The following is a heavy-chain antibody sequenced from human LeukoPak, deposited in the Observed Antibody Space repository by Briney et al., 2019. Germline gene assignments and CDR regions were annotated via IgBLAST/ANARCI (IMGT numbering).Heavy chain of an antibody. CDR1: GGSISSYY. D-gene: IGHD3-16*01. CDR3: ARDRRGGPKDI. CDR2: IYGSGNT. Sequence: SETLSLTCTVSGGSISSYYWSWIRQPAGKGLEWIGRIYGSGNTNYNPSFKSRVTMSVDTSKNQFSLKLSSVTAADTAVYYCARDRRGGPKDIWGQGTMVTVSS. V-gene: IGHV4-4*07. J-gene: IGHJ3*02.